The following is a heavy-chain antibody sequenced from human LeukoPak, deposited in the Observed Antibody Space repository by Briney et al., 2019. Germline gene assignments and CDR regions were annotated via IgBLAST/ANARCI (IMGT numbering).Heavy chain of an antibody. J-gene: IGHJ4*02. V-gene: IGHV4-59*02. CDR2: ISYSGGT. Sequence: SETLSLTCTVSGISVSSYYWSWIRQPPGKGLEWIGYISYSGGTNYNPSVKSRVTMSVDTSKNQCSLNLRSVTAADTAVYYCARVYYYDSEVDYWGQGTLVTVSS. D-gene: IGHD3-22*01. CDR1: GISVSSYY. CDR3: ARVYYYDSEVDY.